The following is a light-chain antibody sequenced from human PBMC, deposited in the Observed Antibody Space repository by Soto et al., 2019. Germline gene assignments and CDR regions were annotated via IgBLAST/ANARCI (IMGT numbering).Light chain of an antibody. Sequence: EIVLTQSPGTLSLSPGERATLSCRASQTVGSSFLAWFQHKPGQAPRLLIYGASTRATGIPDRFSGSGSGTDFTLTISRLEPEDFAVYYCQQYGSSQTFGQGTKVDI. CDR3: QQYGSSQT. CDR1: QTVGSSF. V-gene: IGKV3-20*01. J-gene: IGKJ1*01. CDR2: GAS.